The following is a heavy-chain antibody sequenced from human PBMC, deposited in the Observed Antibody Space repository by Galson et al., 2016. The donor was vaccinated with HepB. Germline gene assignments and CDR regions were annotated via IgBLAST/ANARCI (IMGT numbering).Heavy chain of an antibody. D-gene: IGHD2-21*02. J-gene: IGHJ6*03. CDR2: INPSSGST. CDR3: ARSVPTAVGGILSYYYMDV. CDR1: GNTSTTYY. Sequence: SVKVSCKASGNTSTTYYIHWVRQAPGQGLEWMGIINPSSGSTNYAQKLQGRVTLTRDTSTGTVYMELSSLRSEDTALYYCARSVPTAVGGILSYYYMDVWGKGTTVIVSS. V-gene: IGHV1-46*01.